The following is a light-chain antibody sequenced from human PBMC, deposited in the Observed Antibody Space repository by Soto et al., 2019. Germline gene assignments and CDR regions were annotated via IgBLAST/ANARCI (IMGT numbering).Light chain of an antibody. J-gene: IGKJ1*01. CDR3: QQYGSLVT. CDR1: QSVSSSY. V-gene: IGKV3-20*01. CDR2: GAS. Sequence: EIVLTQSPGTLSLSPGERATLSCRASQSVSSSYLAWYQQKPGQAPRFLIYGASNRATGIPARFSGSGSGTDFTLTISRLEPEDLAVYYCQQYGSLVTFGQGTKVDIK.